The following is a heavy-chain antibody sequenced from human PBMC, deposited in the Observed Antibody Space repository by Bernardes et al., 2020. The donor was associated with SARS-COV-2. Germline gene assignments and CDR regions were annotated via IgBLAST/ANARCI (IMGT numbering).Heavy chain of an antibody. J-gene: IGHJ6*02. CDR2: ISSSSNHI. CDR1: GFTFSSHS. Sequence: GGSLRLSCAASGFTFSSHSMNWVRQAPGKGLEWVSSISSSSNHIYYADSLKGRFTISRDNAKNSLFLQMNSLRAEDTAVYYCARMSIVGVRMRGEGGGVYYYGMDVWGQGTTVTVSS. D-gene: IGHD1-26*01. CDR3: ARMSIVGVRMRGEGGGVYYYGMDV. V-gene: IGHV3-21*01.